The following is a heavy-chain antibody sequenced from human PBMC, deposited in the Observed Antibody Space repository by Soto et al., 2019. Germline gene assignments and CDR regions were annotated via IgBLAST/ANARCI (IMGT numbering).Heavy chain of an antibody. CDR1: GGSFNSYT. CDR3: AREDSSSSLDY. Sequence: QVQLLQSGAELKRAGSSVRVSCTASGGSFNSYTVSWVRQAPGQGLEWMGRIIPYLGISNYAEEFWGRVTISAKRYTSTAYMDLSGLTSEDTALYFCAREDSSSSLDYWGQGSLVTVSS. J-gene: IGHJ4*02. CDR2: IIPYLGIS. V-gene: IGHV1-69*08. D-gene: IGHD2-2*01.